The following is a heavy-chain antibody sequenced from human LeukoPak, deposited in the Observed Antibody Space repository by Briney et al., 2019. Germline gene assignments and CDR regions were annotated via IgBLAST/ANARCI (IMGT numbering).Heavy chain of an antibody. CDR1: GFTFSSYA. CDR2: ISGSGGST. J-gene: IGHJ4*02. D-gene: IGHD3-22*01. CDR3: AKPFSSGYYYGAFDY. V-gene: IGHV3-23*01. Sequence: GASLRLSCAASGFTFSSYAMSWVRQAPGRGLEWASAISGSGGSTNYADSVKGRFTISGDNSKNTLYLQMNSLRAEDTAVYYCAKPFSSGYYYGAFDYWGQGTLVTVSS.